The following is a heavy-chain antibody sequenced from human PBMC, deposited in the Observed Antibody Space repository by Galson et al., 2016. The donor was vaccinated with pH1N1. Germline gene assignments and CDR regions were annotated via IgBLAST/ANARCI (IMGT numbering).Heavy chain of an antibody. CDR1: GYTFTTSY. D-gene: IGHD1-26*01. J-gene: IGHJ3*01. CDR2: IDPSNGGT. V-gene: IGHV1-46*01. Sequence: SVKVSCKASGYTFTTSYIHWVRQAPGEGLEWMGVIDPSNGGTTYAQKFQARVTVTRDTSTSTAYLDLSRLKSDDTSVFYCTRDLGRRRDFWGQGTMVTVAS. CDR3: TRDLGRRRDF.